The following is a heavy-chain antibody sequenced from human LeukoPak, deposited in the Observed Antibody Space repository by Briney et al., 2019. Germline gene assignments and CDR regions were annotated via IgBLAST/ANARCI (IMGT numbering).Heavy chain of an antibody. Sequence: SVKVSCKASGGTFSSYAISWVRQAPGQGLEWMGGIIPIFGTANYAQKFQGRVTITADESTSTAYMELSSLRSEDTAVYYCASQPFEYSSSARLEPFDYWGQGTLVTVSS. CDR3: ASQPFEYSSSARLEPFDY. CDR1: GGTFSSYA. D-gene: IGHD6-6*01. CDR2: IIPIFGTA. V-gene: IGHV1-69*13. J-gene: IGHJ4*02.